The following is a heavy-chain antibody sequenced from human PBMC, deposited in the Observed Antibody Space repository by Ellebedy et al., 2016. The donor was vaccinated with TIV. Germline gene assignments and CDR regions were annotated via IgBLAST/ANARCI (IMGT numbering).Heavy chain of an antibody. CDR3: ARYCNSTTCSNWFDP. V-gene: IGHV1-18*04. CDR2: ISPHTGNT. J-gene: IGHJ5*02. CDR1: GYTFSNYG. Sequence: AASVKVSCKASGYTFSNYGVTWVRRAPGQGLEWMGWISPHTGNTNYAQKLQGRVTMTTDTSTSTAYMELRSLRSDDTAVYYCARYCNSTTCSNWFDPWGQGTLVTVSS. D-gene: IGHD2-2*01.